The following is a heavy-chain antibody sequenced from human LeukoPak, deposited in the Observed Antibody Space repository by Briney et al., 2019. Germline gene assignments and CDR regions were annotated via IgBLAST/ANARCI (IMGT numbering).Heavy chain of an antibody. D-gene: IGHD3-3*01. J-gene: IGHJ4*02. Sequence: SETLSLTCTVSGDSISGYYWSWIRQPAGKGLEWIGRIYTSGTTNYNTNYNPSLKSRVTMSVDTSKTQFSLHLNSVTPEDTAVYYCGRETDFGVVTNWGQGTLVTVSS. CDR3: GRETDFGVVTN. V-gene: IGHV4-4*07. CDR2: IYTSGTTNYNT. CDR1: GDSISGYY.